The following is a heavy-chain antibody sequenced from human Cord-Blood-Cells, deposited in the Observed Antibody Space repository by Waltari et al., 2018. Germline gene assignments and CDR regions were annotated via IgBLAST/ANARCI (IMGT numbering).Heavy chain of an antibody. CDR1: GYTFTGYY. J-gene: IGHJ5*02. D-gene: IGHD2-21*02. V-gene: IGHV1-2*02. CDR3: ARVVTSINWFDP. Sequence: QVQLVQSGAEVKKPGASVKVSCKASGYTFTGYYMHWVRQAPGQGLEWMGWINPKRGGKNDAQKFQGRVTMTRDTSISTAYMELSRLRSDDTAVYYCARVVTSINWFDPWGQGTLVTVSS. CDR2: INPKRGGK.